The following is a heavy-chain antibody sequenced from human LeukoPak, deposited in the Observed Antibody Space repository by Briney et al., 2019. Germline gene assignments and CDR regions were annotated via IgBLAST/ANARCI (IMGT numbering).Heavy chain of an antibody. CDR3: AKSDCGSYGCKLLNY. J-gene: IGHJ4*02. V-gene: IGHV3-23*01. CDR1: GFTFNNYA. Sequence: GGSLRLSCAASGFTFNNYAMSWVRQAPGKGLEWVSAINGEGDDTRYADSVKGRFTISRDNPRSTLFLHMNSLRGEDTAFYYCAKSDCGSYGCKLLNYWGQGTLVIVSS. CDR2: INGEGDDT. D-gene: IGHD2-21*01.